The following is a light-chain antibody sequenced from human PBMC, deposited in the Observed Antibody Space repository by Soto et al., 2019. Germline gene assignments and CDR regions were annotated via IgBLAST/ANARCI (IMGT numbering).Light chain of an antibody. Sequence: QSVLTQPPSVSGSPGQSVTISCTGTSSDVGGYNRVSWYQQPPGTAPKLMIYEVRHRPSGVPDRFSGSKSGNTASLTISGLQAEDEADYYCSSYTSSSTLVFGRGTKVTVL. J-gene: IGLJ2*01. CDR2: EVR. CDR3: SSYTSSSTLV. CDR1: SSDVGGYNR. V-gene: IGLV2-18*02.